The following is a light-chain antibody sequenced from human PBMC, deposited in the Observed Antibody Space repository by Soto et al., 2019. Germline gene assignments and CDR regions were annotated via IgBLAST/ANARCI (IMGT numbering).Light chain of an antibody. CDR1: SSY. Sequence: VLTQSPGTLSLSPGDRATLSCRVSSSYLAWYQQKPGQAPRLLIYDTSTRATGIPDRFSGSRSGTDFTLTISGLEPEDFAVYYCHQYGSSPWTFGQGTKVEIK. J-gene: IGKJ1*01. CDR3: HQYGSSPWT. CDR2: DTS. V-gene: IGKV3-20*01.